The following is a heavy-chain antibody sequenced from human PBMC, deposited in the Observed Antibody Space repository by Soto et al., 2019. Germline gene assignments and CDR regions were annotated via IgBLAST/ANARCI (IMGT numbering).Heavy chain of an antibody. CDR1: GFTFSRYI. CDR3: ESDMYRIVGD. CDR2: ISSSISYI. Sequence: EVQLVESGGGLVKPGGSLRLSCGASGFTFSRYIRNWVRQAPWKGLAWVSSISSSISYIYYADSVKGRVTISRDNAKKSLYLQMNSLRAEDTAVYYCESDMYRIVGDWGQGTLVTVSS. J-gene: IGHJ4*02. D-gene: IGHD1-26*01. V-gene: IGHV3-21*01.